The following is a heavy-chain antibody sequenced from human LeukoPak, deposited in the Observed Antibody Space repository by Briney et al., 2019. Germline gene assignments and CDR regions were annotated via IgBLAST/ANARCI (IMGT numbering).Heavy chain of an antibody. CDR1: GYTFTGYY. V-gene: IGHV1-2*02. D-gene: IGHD2-2*02. Sequence: GASVKASCKASGYTFTGYYMHWVRQAPGQGLEWMGWINPNSGGTNYAQKFQGRVTMTRDTSISTAYMELSRLRSDDTAVYYCARVLCSSTSCYRHIGDYWGQGTLVTVSS. CDR2: INPNSGGT. J-gene: IGHJ4*02. CDR3: ARVLCSSTSCYRHIGDY.